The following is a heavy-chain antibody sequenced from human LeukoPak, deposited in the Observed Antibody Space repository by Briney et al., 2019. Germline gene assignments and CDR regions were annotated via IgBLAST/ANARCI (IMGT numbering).Heavy chain of an antibody. CDR1: GYTFTSYD. Sequence: GASVKVSFKASGYTFTSYDIGWVRQATGQGLEWMGWMNPNSGNTGYSQKFQGSVAMTRNTSISTAYMELGSLRSEDTAVYYCARSSMAVAGIYNWFDPWGQGTLVTVSS. CDR3: ARSSMAVAGIYNWFDP. V-gene: IGHV1-8*01. J-gene: IGHJ5*02. CDR2: MNPNSGNT. D-gene: IGHD6-19*01.